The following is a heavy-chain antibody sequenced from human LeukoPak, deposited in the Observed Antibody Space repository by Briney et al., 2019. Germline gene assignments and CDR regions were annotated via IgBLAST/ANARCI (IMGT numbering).Heavy chain of an antibody. V-gene: IGHV1-8*03. D-gene: IGHD2-21*01. CDR1: GGTFTSYD. CDR2: MNPNSGNT. Sequence: GSSVKVSCKASGGTFTSYDINWVRQATGQGLEWMGWMNPNSGNTGYAQKFQGRVTITRNTSISTAYMELSSLRSEDTAVYYCARGAHCGGDCYAFDIWGQGTMVTVSS. J-gene: IGHJ3*02. CDR3: ARGAHCGGDCYAFDI.